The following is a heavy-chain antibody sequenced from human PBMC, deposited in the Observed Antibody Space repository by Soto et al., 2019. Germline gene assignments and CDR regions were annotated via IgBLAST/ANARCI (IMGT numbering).Heavy chain of an antibody. CDR1: GFTFSSYS. CDR3: ARKGYGDYGGMDV. D-gene: IGHD4-17*01. Sequence: ESGGGLVKPGGSLSLSCAASGFTFSSYSMNWVRQAPGKGLEWVSYIRSSSSYSYYADSVKGRFTISRDNAKNSLYLQMNSLRAEDTAVYYCARKGYGDYGGMDVWGQGTTVTVSS. CDR2: IRSSSSYS. J-gene: IGHJ6*02. V-gene: IGHV3-21*05.